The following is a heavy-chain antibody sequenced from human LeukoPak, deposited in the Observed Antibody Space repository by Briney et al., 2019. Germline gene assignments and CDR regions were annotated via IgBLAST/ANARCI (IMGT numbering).Heavy chain of an antibody. CDR3: ARCTRGIEFDY. D-gene: IGHD3-10*01. Sequence: ASVTLSRKASGYSFTHYGISWVRQPPAQGLEWVGWISAYNDNAHYAQGLQDRVTTTSETSTRAAYMELNSLTSDDTALYYCARCTRGIEFDYWGRGTQVTVSS. V-gene: IGHV1-18*01. CDR1: GYSFTHYG. J-gene: IGHJ4*02. CDR2: ISAYNDNA.